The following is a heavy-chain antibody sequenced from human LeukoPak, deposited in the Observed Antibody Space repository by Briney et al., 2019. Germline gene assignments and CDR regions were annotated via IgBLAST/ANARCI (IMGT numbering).Heavy chain of an antibody. CDR3: ATDIRQYYFDSSGY. V-gene: IGHV3-15*01. CDR1: GFTFSSYA. CDR2: IKSKTDGGTT. D-gene: IGHD3-22*01. Sequence: GRSLRLSCAAPGFTFSSYAMTWVRQAPGKGLEWVGRIKSKTDGGTTDYAAPVKGRFTMSRDDSKNMLYLQMNSLKTEDTAVYYCATDIRQYYFDSSGYWGQGTLVTVSS. J-gene: IGHJ4*02.